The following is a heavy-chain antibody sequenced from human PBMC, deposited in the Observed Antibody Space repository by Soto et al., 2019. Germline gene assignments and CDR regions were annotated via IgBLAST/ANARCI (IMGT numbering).Heavy chain of an antibody. CDR2: ISSSSSYI. CDR3: ARDDSSSWYYYGMDV. V-gene: IGHV3-21*01. Sequence: EVQLLESGGGLVQPGGSLRLSCAASGFTFSTYAMSWVRQAPGKGLEWVSSISSSSSYIYYADSVKGRFTISRDNAKNSLYLQMNSLRAEDTAVYYCARDDSSSWYYYGMDVWGQGTTVTVSS. CDR1: GFTFSTYA. D-gene: IGHD6-13*01. J-gene: IGHJ6*02.